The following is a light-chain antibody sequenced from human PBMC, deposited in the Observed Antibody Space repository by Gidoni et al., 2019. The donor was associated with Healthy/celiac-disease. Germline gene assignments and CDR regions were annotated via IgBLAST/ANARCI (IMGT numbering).Light chain of an antibody. CDR3: QSYDSSNQGV. Sequence: NFMLTQPHSVSESPGKTVTISCTGSSGSIAINYVQWYQQRPGSAPTTVIYEDNQRPSGVPDRFSGSIDSSSNSASLTISGLKTEDEADYYCQSYDSSNQGVFGGGTKLTVL. J-gene: IGLJ2*01. CDR1: SGSIAINY. V-gene: IGLV6-57*02. CDR2: EDN.